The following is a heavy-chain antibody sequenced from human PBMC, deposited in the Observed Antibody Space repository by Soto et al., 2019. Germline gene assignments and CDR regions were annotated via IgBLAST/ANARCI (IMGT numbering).Heavy chain of an antibody. CDR1: GASITRYY. D-gene: IGHD1-26*01. J-gene: IGHJ5*02. Sequence: SETLSLTCTVSGASITRYYWSWIRQSPGKGLEWIGYLYNTGSTIYNPSLKSRVTISVDTSKNQFSLKMNSVTAADTAVYYCAVFTSGELNWFDPWGQGTLVTVSS. CDR3: AVFTSGELNWFDP. V-gene: IGHV4-59*01. CDR2: LYNTGST.